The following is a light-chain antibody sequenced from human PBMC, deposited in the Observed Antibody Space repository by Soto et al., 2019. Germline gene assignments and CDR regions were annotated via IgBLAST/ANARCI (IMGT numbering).Light chain of an antibody. J-gene: IGLJ1*01. CDR2: DVS. V-gene: IGLV2-14*01. CDR1: SSDVGGYNY. CDR3: SSYTSSSTLV. Sequence: QSLLTQPASVSGTPGQSITISCTGTSSDVGGYNYVSWYQQHPGKAPKLMIYDVSNRPSGVSNRFSGSKSGNTASLTISGLQAEDEADYYCSSYTSSSTLVFGTGTKLTV.